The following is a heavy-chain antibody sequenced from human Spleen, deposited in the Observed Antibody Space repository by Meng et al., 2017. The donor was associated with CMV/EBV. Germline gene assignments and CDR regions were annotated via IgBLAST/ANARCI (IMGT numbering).Heavy chain of an antibody. V-gene: IGHV1-2*02. D-gene: IGHD1-1*01. J-gene: IGHJ5*02. CDR2: INPNSGGT. CDR3: ARELVTTKGGNWFDP. CDR1: GYTFTGYY. Sequence: SGYTFTGYYMHWVRQAPGQGLEWMGWINPNSGGTNYAQKFQGGVTMTRDTSISTVYMELSRLTSDDTAVYYCARELVTTKGGNWFDPWGQGTLVTVSS.